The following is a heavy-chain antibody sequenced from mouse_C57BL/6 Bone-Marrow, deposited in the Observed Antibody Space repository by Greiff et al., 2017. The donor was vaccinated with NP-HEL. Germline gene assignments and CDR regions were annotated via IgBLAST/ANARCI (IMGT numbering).Heavy chain of an antibody. V-gene: IGHV3-5*01. CDR2: IYYSGTI. Sequence: EVMLVESGPGLLKPSQTVFLTCTVTGISITTGNYRWSWIRQFPGNKLEWIGYIYYSGTITYNPSLTSRTTITRDTPKNQFFLEMNSLTAEDTATYYCARTDYGSSLHWYFDVWGTGTTVTVSS. CDR1: GISITTGNYR. J-gene: IGHJ1*03. CDR3: ARTDYGSSLHWYFDV. D-gene: IGHD1-1*01.